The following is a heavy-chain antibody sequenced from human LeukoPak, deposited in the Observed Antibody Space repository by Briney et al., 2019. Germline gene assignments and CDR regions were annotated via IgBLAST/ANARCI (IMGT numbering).Heavy chain of an antibody. J-gene: IGHJ5*02. D-gene: IGHD3-22*01. CDR3: ATDFYDTT. Sequence: GGSLRLSCATSGFTFSNAWMNWVRKAPGKGLEWVGRIRSNSDGGTIDYAAPVKGRFALSRDDSKNTLYLQMNSLQTEDTAVYYCATDFYDTTWGQGTLVTVSS. CDR2: IRSNSDGGTI. V-gene: IGHV3-15*07. CDR1: GFTFSNAW.